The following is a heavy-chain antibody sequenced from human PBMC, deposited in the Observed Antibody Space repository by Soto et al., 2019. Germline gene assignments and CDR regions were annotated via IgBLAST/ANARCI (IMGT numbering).Heavy chain of an antibody. CDR2: ISDTGETT. CDR1: GFTFKSYA. V-gene: IGHV3-23*01. CDR3: AKDKSDVLTGYYLSYFDY. D-gene: IGHD3-9*01. Sequence: EVQLLESGGVLVQPGGSLRLSCEASGFTFKSYAMSWVRQAPGRGLEWVSAISDTGETTYYADSVRGRFSISRDNSKNSLYLQMNRLRAEDTAVYYCAKDKSDVLTGYYLSYFDYWGQGTLVTVSS. J-gene: IGHJ4*02.